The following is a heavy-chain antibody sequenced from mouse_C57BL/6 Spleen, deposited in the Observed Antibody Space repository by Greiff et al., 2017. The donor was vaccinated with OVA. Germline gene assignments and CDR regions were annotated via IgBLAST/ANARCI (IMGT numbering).Heavy chain of an antibody. V-gene: IGHV1-55*01. CDR2: IYPGSGST. D-gene: IGHD2-1*01. CDR3: ARDPYGNYLYYYAMDY. Sequence: QVQLQQPGAELVKPGASVKMSCKASGYTFTSYWITWVKQRPGQGLEWIGDIYPGSGSTNYNEKFKSKATLTVDTSSSTAYMQLSSLTSEDSAVYYCARDPYGNYLYYYAMDYWGQGTSVTVSS. J-gene: IGHJ4*01. CDR1: GYTFTSYW.